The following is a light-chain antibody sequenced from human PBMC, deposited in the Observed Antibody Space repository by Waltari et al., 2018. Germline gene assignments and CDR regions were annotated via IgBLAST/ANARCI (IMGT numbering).Light chain of an antibody. CDR2: GAS. J-gene: IGKJ1*01. V-gene: IGKV3-15*01. Sequence: ETVMTQSPATLSVSPGERATLSCRASQTVSSNLAWYQQKPGQAPRLLIYGASTRATGIPAMFSGSVSGTQFTLTISSLQSEDFAVYYCQQYNNWPPWTFGQGTKVEIK. CDR3: QQYNNWPPWT. CDR1: QTVSSN.